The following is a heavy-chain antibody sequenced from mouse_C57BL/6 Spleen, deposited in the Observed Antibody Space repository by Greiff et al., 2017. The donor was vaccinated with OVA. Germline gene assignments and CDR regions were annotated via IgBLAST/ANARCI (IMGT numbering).Heavy chain of an antibody. CDR2: IYPGDGDT. Sequence: VKLMESGPELVKPGASVKISCKASGYAFSSSWMNWVKQRPGKGLEWIGRIYPGDGDTNYNGKFKGKATLTADKSSSTAYMQLSSLTSEDSAVYFCAREDAMDYWGQGTSVTVSS. J-gene: IGHJ4*01. CDR1: GYAFSSSW. CDR3: AREDAMDY. V-gene: IGHV1-82*01.